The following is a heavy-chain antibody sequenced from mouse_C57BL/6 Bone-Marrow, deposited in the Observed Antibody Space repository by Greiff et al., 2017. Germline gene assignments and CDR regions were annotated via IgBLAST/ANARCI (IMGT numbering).Heavy chain of an antibody. CDR1: GFTFSSYA. D-gene: IGHD1-1*01. J-gene: IGHJ2*01. V-gene: IGHV5-4*01. CDR3: ARVGVTTVGLDY. CDR2: ISDGGGYT. Sequence: VQGVESGGGLVKPGGSLKLSCAASGFTFSSYAMSWVRQTPEKRLEWVATISDGGGYTYYPDNVKGRFTISRDNAKNNLYLQSSQLYAENTAMYYCARVGVTTVGLDYWGQGTTLTVSA.